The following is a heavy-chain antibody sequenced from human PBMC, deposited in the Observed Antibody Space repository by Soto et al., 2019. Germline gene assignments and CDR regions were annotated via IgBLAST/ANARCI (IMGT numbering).Heavy chain of an antibody. CDR1: GYSFTSYW. CDR2: IYPGDSDT. Sequence: PGESLKISCKGSGYSFTSYWIGWVRQMPGKGLEWMGIIYPGDSDTRYSPSFQGQVTISADKSISTAYLQWSSLKASDTAMYYCATLPPWVPAAKFGSSDWFDPWGQGTLVTVSS. D-gene: IGHD2-2*01. V-gene: IGHV5-51*01. J-gene: IGHJ5*02. CDR3: ATLPPWVPAAKFGSSDWFDP.